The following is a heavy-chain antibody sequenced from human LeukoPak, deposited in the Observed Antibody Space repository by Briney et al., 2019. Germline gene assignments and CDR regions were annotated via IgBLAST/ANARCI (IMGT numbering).Heavy chain of an antibody. CDR1: GFTSTSDS. CDR2: ISSSSSYI. D-gene: IGHD2-15*01. J-gene: IGHJ4*02. CDR3: ARDRFVVAAIDY. V-gene: IGHV3-21*01. Sequence: GGCLRLSSAASGFTSTSDSMNCGRQTPGKRLEWGSSISSSSSYIYSTQSVKGRFTIYRDNAKNSLYLQMKSLRAEDTAVYYCARDRFVVAAIDYWGQGTLVSVSS.